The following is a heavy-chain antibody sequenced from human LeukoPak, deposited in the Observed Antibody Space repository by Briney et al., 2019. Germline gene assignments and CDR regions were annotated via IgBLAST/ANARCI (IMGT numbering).Heavy chain of an antibody. CDR3: AKDQERGGYSYGSFDY. Sequence: PGGSLRLSCAASGFTFSSYGMHWVRQAPGKGLEWVAFIRYDGSNKYYADSVKGRFTISRDNSKNTLYLQMNSLRAEDTAGYYCAKDQERGGYSYGSFDYWGQGILVTVSS. CDR1: GFTFSSYG. V-gene: IGHV3-30*02. CDR2: IRYDGSNK. J-gene: IGHJ4*02. D-gene: IGHD5-18*01.